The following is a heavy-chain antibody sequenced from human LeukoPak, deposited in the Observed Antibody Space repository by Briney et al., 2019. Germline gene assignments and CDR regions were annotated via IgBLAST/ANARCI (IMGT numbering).Heavy chain of an antibody. CDR1: GFTFSRHW. CDR2: IDPDGIII. J-gene: IGHJ4*02. V-gene: IGHV3-74*01. CDR3: AKVRVGTAHFDY. Sequence: GGSLRLSCAASGFTFSRHWMHWVRQAPGKGLMWISRIDPDGIIITYADSVRGRFTISRDNSKNTLYLQMNSLRPEDTAVYYCAKVRVGTAHFDYWGQGTLVTVSS. D-gene: IGHD2-15*01.